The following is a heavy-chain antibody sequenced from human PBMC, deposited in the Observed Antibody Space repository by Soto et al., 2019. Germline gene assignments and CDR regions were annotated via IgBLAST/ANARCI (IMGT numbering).Heavy chain of an antibody. CDR1: GGTISGYY. CDR3: ARGQRFSDSFDP. J-gene: IGHJ5*02. Sequence: QVHLQESGPGLVKPSETLSLTCSVSGGTISGYYWTWIRQPAGKGLEWIGRIYSSGNTKYNPSLHSRVTMSLDTSNNQFSLRLTSVTAADTAVYYCARGQRFSDSFDPWGQGTLVTVSS. V-gene: IGHV4-4*07. CDR2: IYSSGNT. D-gene: IGHD3-3*01.